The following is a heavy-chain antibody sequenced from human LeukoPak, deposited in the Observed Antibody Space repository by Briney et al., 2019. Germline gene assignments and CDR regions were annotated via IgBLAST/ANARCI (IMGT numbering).Heavy chain of an antibody. Sequence: GGSLRLSCAASGFTFSSYIMNWVRQAPGKGLEWVSSISSSSSYIYYADSVKGRFTISRDNAKNSLYLQMNSLRAEDTAVYYCARGDIVVVPAAMGAFDIWGQGTMVTVSS. J-gene: IGHJ3*02. D-gene: IGHD2-2*01. V-gene: IGHV3-21*01. CDR3: ARGDIVVVPAAMGAFDI. CDR1: GFTFSSYI. CDR2: ISSSSSYI.